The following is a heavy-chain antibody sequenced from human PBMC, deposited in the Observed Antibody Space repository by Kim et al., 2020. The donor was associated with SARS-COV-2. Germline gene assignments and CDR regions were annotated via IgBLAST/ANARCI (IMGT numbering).Heavy chain of an antibody. CDR1: GFTFPNYA. V-gene: IGHV3-23*01. CDR3: AKLTSGWFEDY. D-gene: IGHD6-19*01. Sequence: GGSLRLSCAASGFTFPNYAMTWVRQAPGKGLEWVSAIESVNGNTYYADSVRGRFTISRDDTKNTLSLQMNSLRAEDTAVYYCAKLTSGWFEDYWGQGTLVTVSS. CDR2: IESVNGNT. J-gene: IGHJ4*02.